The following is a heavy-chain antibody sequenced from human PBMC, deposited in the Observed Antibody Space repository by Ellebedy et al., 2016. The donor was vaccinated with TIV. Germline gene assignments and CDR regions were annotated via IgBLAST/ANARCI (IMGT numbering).Heavy chain of an antibody. D-gene: IGHD6-13*01. J-gene: IGHJ6*02. CDR1: GDSVSSNSAA. Sequence: SQTLSLTCAIPGDSVSSNSAAWNWIRQSPSRGLEWLGRTYYRSKWYNDYAVSVKSLITINPDTSKNQFSRQLNSVTPEDTAVYYCARGSSSWYFGGSGYYYYGMDVWGQGTTVTVSS. CDR2: TYYRSKWYN. V-gene: IGHV6-1*01. CDR3: ARGSSSWYFGGSGYYYYGMDV.